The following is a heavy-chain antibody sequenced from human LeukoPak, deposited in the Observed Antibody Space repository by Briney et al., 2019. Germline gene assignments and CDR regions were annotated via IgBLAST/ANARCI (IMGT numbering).Heavy chain of an antibody. CDR1: GFTFSSYS. CDR2: ISSSSSYI. J-gene: IGHJ3*02. D-gene: IGHD6-13*01. Sequence: PGGSLRLSCAASGFTFSSYSMNWVRQAPGKGLEWVSSISSSSSYIYYADSVKGRFTISRDNAKNSLYLQMNSLRAEDTAVYYCARDRSYSSSWYRDAFDIWGQGTMVTVSS. CDR3: ARDRSYSSSWYRDAFDI. V-gene: IGHV3-21*01.